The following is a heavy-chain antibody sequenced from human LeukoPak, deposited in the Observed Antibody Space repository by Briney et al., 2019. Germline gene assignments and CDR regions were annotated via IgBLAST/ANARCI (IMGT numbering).Heavy chain of an antibody. CDR3: ARVAGGDHYYYALDV. CDR2: ITSSSDYI. CDR1: GFSFSTYT. J-gene: IGHJ6*02. D-gene: IGHD2-21*02. V-gene: IGHV3-21*01. Sequence: GGSLRLSCAASGFSFSTYTMNWVRLAPGKGLEWVSTITSSSDYIYYADSVKGRFTISRDNGKQSLYLQLNSLRAEDTALYYCARVAGGDHYYYALDVWGQGTTVTVSS.